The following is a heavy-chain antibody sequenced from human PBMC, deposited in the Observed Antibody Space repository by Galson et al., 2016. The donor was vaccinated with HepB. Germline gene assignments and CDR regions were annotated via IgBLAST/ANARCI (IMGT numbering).Heavy chain of an antibody. CDR2: FSPSDGST. V-gene: IGHV1-46*01. D-gene: IGHD4-17*01. J-gene: IGHJ4*02. Sequence: SVKVSCKASGNTSTTYFIHWVRQAPGQGLEWMGMFSPSDGSTNYAQKFQGRITMTRDTSTSTVYMELSSLRYEDTAVYFCARDPDDYGDYCFDYWGQGILVTVSS. CDR1: GNTSTTYF. CDR3: ARDPDDYGDYCFDY.